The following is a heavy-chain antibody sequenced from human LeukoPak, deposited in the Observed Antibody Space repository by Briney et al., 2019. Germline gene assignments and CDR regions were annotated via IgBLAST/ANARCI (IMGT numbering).Heavy chain of an antibody. Sequence: GGSLRLSCAASGFIFSSFTMNWVRQAPGKGLEWVSSINSGSNSIYYADSVKGRFTISRDNAKNSLYLQMNSLRAEDTAVYYCTRGSYGDYGYWGQGALVTVS. V-gene: IGHV3-21*01. J-gene: IGHJ4*02. CDR1: GFIFSSFT. D-gene: IGHD4-17*01. CDR2: INSGSNSI. CDR3: TRGSYGDYGY.